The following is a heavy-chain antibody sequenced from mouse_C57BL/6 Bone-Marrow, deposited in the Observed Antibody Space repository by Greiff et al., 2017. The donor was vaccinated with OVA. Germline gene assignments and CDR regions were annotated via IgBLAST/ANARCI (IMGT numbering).Heavy chain of an antibody. D-gene: IGHD2-9*01. CDR2: ISNGGGST. J-gene: IGHJ2*01. CDR3: ARSYYGYYFDY. V-gene: IGHV5-12*01. Sequence: EVKVVESGGGLVQPGGSLKLSCAASGFTFSDYYMYWVRQTPEKRLEWVAYISNGGGSTYYPDTVKGRFTISRDHAKNTLYLQMSRLKSEDTAMYYCARSYYGYYFDYWGQGTTLTVSS. CDR1: GFTFSDYY.